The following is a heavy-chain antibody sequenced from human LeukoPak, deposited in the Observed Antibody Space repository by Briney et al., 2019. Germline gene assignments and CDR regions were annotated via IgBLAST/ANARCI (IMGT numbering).Heavy chain of an antibody. CDR1: GFTFSSYG. CDR2: ISYDGSNK. CDR3: AKDLGPTVVTPGHYYYYYYGMDV. D-gene: IGHD4-23*01. Sequence: PGGSLRLSCAASGFTFSSYGMHWVRQAPGKGLEWVAVISYDGSNKYYADSVKGRFTISRDNSKNTLYLQMNSLGAEDTAVYYCAKDLGPTVVTPGHYYYYYYGMDVWGQGTTVTVSS. J-gene: IGHJ6*02. V-gene: IGHV3-30*18.